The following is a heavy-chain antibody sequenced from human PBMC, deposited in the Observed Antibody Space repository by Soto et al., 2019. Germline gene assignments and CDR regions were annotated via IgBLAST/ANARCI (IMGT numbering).Heavy chain of an antibody. CDR3: ARSTTVVTQSDY. CDR2: IYYSGST. D-gene: IGHD4-17*01. CDR1: GGSISSGDYY. J-gene: IGHJ4*02. V-gene: IGHV4-30-4*01. Sequence: SETLSLTCTVSGGSISSGDYYWSMIRQPPGKGLEWIGYIYYSGSTYYNPSLKSRVTISVDTSKNQFSLKLSSVTAADTAVYYCARSTTVVTQSDYWGQGTLVTAPQ.